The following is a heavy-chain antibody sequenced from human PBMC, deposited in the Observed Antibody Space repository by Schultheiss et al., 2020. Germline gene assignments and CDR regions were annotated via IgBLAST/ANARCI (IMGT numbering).Heavy chain of an antibody. CDR1: GGSISSSSYY. V-gene: IGHV4-39*07. Sequence: SETLSLTCTVSGGSISSSSYYWSWIRQPPGKGLEWIGEINHSGSTNYNPSLKSRVTISVDTSKNQFSLKLSSVTAADTAVYYCARGPEYGDYARYNWFDPWGQGTLVTVSS. D-gene: IGHD4-17*01. CDR3: ARGPEYGDYARYNWFDP. CDR2: INHSGST. J-gene: IGHJ5*02.